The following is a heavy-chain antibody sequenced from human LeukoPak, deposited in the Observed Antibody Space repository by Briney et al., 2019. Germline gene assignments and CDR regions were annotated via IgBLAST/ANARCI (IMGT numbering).Heavy chain of an antibody. V-gene: IGHV1-69*05. Sequence: SVKVSCTASGCTFSSYAISWVRQAPGQGLEWVGGIIPSFGRAYYAHTVQGRVTIPTDKSTNTLYMELNSLRSEDTAVYYCARRGRLAGTTVASGAFDIWGQGTMVTVSS. J-gene: IGHJ3*02. CDR1: GCTFSSYA. CDR3: ARRGRLAGTTVASGAFDI. CDR2: IIPSFGRA. D-gene: IGHD4-23*01.